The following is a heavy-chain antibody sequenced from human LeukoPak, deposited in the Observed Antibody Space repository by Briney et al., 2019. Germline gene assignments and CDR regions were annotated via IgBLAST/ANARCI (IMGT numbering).Heavy chain of an antibody. Sequence: ASVTVSCKASGYTFTSYGISWVRQAPGQGLEWMGWISAYNGNTNYAQKLQGRVTMTTDTSTSTAYMELRSLRSDDTAVYYCARVDCSSTSCRASPFDYWGQEPWSPSPQ. D-gene: IGHD2-2*01. V-gene: IGHV1-18*01. CDR2: ISAYNGNT. J-gene: IGHJ4*01. CDR1: GYTFTSYG. CDR3: ARVDCSSTSCRASPFDY.